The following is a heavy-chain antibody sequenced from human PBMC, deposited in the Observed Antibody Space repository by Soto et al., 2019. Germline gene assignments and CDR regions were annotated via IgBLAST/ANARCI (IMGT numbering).Heavy chain of an antibody. Sequence: EVQLVASWGGLVQPRGSLSLSCAASGFTFTRHSMNWVRQATGKGLEWISYTSGASTHIYYADSVKGRSTLSRDNAKTSLYLQMNSLRGEGTAVSYCARSAYLLIRNDAFDFWGQGTMVAVSS. CDR3: ARSAYLLIRNDAFDF. CDR2: TSGASTHI. V-gene: IGHV3-48*04. CDR1: GFTFTRHS. J-gene: IGHJ3*01. D-gene: IGHD3-22*01.